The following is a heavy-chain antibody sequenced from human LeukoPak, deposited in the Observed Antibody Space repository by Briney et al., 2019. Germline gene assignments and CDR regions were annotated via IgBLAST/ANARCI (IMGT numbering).Heavy chain of an antibody. Sequence: DPSETLSLTCSVSGYSIANGYHWAWVRQPPGKRLEWLGSIYQSGSTYDNLSLKSPLTMSVDTSKNQISLTMRAVTAADTALYYCARSEINDYMRFWGQGILVTVSS. J-gene: IGHJ4*02. V-gene: IGHV4-38-2*01. CDR1: GYSIANGYH. D-gene: IGHD4-11*01. CDR2: IYQSGST. CDR3: ARSEINDYMRF.